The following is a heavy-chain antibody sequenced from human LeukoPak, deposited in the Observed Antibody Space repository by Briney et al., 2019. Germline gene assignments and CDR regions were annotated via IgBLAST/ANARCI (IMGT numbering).Heavy chain of an antibody. CDR3: ARGYTSGWFDY. CDR2: ISSSGSTI. J-gene: IGHJ4*02. V-gene: IGHV3-48*01. CDR1: GFTFSDYW. D-gene: IGHD6-19*01. Sequence: PGGSLRLSCAASGFTFSDYWMTWVRQAPGKGLEWVSYISSSGSTIYYADSVKGRFTISRDNAKNSLYLQMNSLRAEDSAVYYCARGYTSGWFDYWGQGTLVTVSS.